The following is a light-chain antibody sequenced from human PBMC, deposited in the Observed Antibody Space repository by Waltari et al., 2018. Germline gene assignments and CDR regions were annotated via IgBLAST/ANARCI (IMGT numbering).Light chain of an antibody. V-gene: IGKV3-20*01. CDR3: QNYVRLPAT. J-gene: IGKJ1*01. CDR1: QSVARA. Sequence: EIVLPQSPGPLSLSSGERATPTCRASQSVARALAWYQQKPGQPPRLLIYNTYTRATGVPDRFSGGGSGTDFSLTISRLEPEDFAVYYCQNYVRLPATFGQGTKVEIK. CDR2: NTY.